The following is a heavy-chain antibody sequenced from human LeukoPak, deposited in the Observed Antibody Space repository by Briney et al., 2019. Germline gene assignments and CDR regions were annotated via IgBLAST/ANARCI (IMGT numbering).Heavy chain of an antibody. J-gene: IGHJ3*02. CDR3: ARQPAGYSYGAGAFDI. Sequence: QTGGSLRLSCVASGFTFSSYAMSWVRQAAGKWLEWVAAFSCMGGSTYYADSVKGRFTISRDNSKNTLYLQMNSLRAEDTAVYYCARQPAGYSYGAGAFDIWGQGTMVTVSS. V-gene: IGHV3-23*01. D-gene: IGHD5-18*01. CDR2: FSCMGGST. CDR1: GFTFSSYA.